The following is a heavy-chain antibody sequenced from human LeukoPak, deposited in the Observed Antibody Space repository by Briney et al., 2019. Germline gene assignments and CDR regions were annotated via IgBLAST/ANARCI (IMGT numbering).Heavy chain of an antibody. CDR3: ARLMFNGSWH. CDR2: IYYSGST. V-gene: IGHV4-59*08. CDR1: GGSISSYY. D-gene: IGHD2-8*01. J-gene: IGHJ4*02. Sequence: SSETLSLTCTVSGGSISSYYWSWIRQPPGKGLEWIGYIYYSGSTNYNPSLKSRVTISVDTSKNQFSLKLSSVTAADTAVYYCARLMFNGSWHWGQRTLVTVSS.